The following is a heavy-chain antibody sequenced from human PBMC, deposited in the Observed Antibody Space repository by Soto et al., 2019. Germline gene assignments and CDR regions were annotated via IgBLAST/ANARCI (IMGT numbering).Heavy chain of an antibody. CDR2: IYPSGST. Sequence: LSLTCTVSGGSISGHSWIWIRQPAGKGLEWVGHIYPSGSTSYNPSLKSRVTMSLDTSNNQFFLNLTSVTTADTAVFFCVRGRSYSVYDVWGPGILVTVSS. V-gene: IGHV4-4*07. CDR1: GGSISGHS. CDR3: VRGRSYSVYDV. J-gene: IGHJ4*02. D-gene: IGHD5-12*01.